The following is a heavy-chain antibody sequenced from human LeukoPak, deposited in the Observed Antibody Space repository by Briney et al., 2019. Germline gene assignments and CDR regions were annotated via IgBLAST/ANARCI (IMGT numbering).Heavy chain of an antibody. CDR1: GDSISLFY. CDR2: IHYSGRT. J-gene: IGHJ5*02. CDR3: ARRYCSGGSCLNWFDP. V-gene: IGHV4-59*01. D-gene: IGHD2-15*01. Sequence: SETLSLTCIVSGDSISLFYWSWIRQPPGKGLEWIGYIHYSGRTNYNPSLKSRVTMSLDTSKNHFSLKLRSVTAADTAVYYCARRYCSGGSCLNWFDPWGQGTLVTVSS.